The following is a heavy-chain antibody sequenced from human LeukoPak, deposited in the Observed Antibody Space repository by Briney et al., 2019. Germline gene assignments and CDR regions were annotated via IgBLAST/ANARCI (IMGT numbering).Heavy chain of an antibody. V-gene: IGHV4-38-2*02. CDR2: IYHSGST. D-gene: IGHD1-26*01. CDR1: GYSISSGYY. J-gene: IGHJ3*02. Sequence: PSETLSLTCTVFGYSISSGYYWGWIRQPPGKGLEWIGSIYHSGSTYYNPSLKSRVTISVDTSKNQFSLKLSSVTAADTAVYYCARWSGSYYSFSRAFDIWGQGTMVTVSS. CDR3: ARWSGSYYSFSRAFDI.